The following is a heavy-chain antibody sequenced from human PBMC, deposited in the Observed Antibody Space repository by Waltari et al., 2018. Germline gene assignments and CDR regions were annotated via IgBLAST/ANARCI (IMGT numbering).Heavy chain of an antibody. CDR3: TRDLAGRQGHYGMDV. CDR2: IGITDET. CDR1: GFTFRSYD. Sequence: EVQLVESGGGLVQPGGSLSLSCAASGFTFRSYDRHWVRQATGKGREWVSSIGITDETYYPGSGKGRFTISREYAKNSLYLQMNSLRAGDTAVYYCTRDLAGRQGHYGMDVWGQGTTVTVSS. D-gene: IGHD2-15*01. V-gene: IGHV3-13*01. J-gene: IGHJ6*02.